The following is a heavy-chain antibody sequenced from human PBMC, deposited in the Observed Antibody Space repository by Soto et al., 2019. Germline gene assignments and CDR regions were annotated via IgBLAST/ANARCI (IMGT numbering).Heavy chain of an antibody. D-gene: IGHD5-12*01. CDR2: VYYTGST. Sequence: SEPLSLTCAVSGVSISSYYWSWIRQPPGKSLEWIGYVYYTGSTIYNPSLEGRVTMSVDTSKNQFSPHLRSLIAADTAVYYCAKYRRTAAEGYTFDYWGRGTLVTVSS. J-gene: IGHJ4*02. V-gene: IGHV4-59*01. CDR3: AKYRRTAAEGYTFDY. CDR1: GVSISSYY.